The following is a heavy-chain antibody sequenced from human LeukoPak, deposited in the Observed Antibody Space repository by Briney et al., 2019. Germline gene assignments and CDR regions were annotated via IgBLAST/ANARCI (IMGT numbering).Heavy chain of an antibody. J-gene: IGHJ4*02. D-gene: IGHD3-22*01. CDR3: ARAGQYHYNSAGYFPDY. CDR2: IYYSGNT. Sequence: LRLSCAASGFTFSSYSMNWVRQAPGKGLEWIGSIYYSGNTYYNPSLKSRLTVSVDTSKNEFSLKLSSVTAADTAVYYCARAGQYHYNSAGYFPDYWGQGTLVTVSS. V-gene: IGHV4-30-4*08. CDR1: GFTFSSYS.